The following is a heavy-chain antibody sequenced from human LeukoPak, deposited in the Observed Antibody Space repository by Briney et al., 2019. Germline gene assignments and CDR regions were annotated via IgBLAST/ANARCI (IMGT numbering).Heavy chain of an antibody. V-gene: IGHV1-2*02. CDR2: INPNGGGT. Sequence: ASVKVSCKASGYTFTGYYLHWVRQAPGQGLEWMGWINPNGGGTYYAQKFQGRVTMTRDTSISTAYMELNILNTDDTAMYYCVALLLGYCSNASCYPFDYWGQGTLVTVSS. CDR3: VALLLGYCSNASCYPFDY. D-gene: IGHD2-2*01. J-gene: IGHJ4*02. CDR1: GYTFTGYY.